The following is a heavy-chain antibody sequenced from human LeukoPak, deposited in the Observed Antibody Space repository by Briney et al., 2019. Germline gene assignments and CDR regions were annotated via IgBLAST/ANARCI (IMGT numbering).Heavy chain of an antibody. V-gene: IGHV4-34*01. CDR1: GGSFSGYY. J-gene: IGHJ5*02. Sequence: SETLSLTCAVHGGSFSGYYWSWVRQPPGKGLEWIGEINHSGSTNYNPSLKSRVTISVDKSKNQFSLKLSSVTATDTAVYYCARDFMNCSGGSCYNWFDPWGQGTLVTVSS. CDR2: INHSGST. D-gene: IGHD2-15*01. CDR3: ARDFMNCSGGSCYNWFDP.